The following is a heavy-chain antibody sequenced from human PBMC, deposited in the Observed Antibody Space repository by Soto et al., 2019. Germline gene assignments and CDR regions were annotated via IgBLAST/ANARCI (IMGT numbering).Heavy chain of an antibody. CDR1: GYTFTSHG. CDR2: INTYNGNT. V-gene: IGHV1-18*01. Sequence: VQLVQSGVEVKKPGASVKVSCKASGYTFTSHGISWVRQAPGQGLEWMGWINTYNGNTNYAQKVQGRVTMTTETATITAYMELRSLRSDDKAVYYCARDLVYSNSSTVRFEIWGQGTMLTVSS. J-gene: IGHJ3*02. D-gene: IGHD6-13*01. CDR3: ARDLVYSNSSTVRFEI.